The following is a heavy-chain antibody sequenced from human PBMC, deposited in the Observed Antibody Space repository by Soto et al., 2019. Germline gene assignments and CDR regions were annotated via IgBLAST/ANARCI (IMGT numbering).Heavy chain of an antibody. D-gene: IGHD2-8*02. CDR1: GGSVSGYY. CDR3: ARDKITGLFDY. J-gene: IGHJ4*02. V-gene: IGHV4-34*01. Sequence: QVQLQQWGAGLLKPSESLSLTCAGYGGSVSGYYWTWIRQPPGTGLAWIGEINHSGSTNYNPSLKSRVTISVDSSKNQFSLKLTSVTAADTAVYYRARDKITGLFDYWGQGTLVTVSS. CDR2: INHSGST.